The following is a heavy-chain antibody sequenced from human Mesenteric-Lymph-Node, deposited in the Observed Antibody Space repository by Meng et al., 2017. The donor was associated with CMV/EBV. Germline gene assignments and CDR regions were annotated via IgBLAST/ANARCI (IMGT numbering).Heavy chain of an antibody. V-gene: IGHV1-69*01. CDR3: ARVPLYCSSTSCYQPAEYFQH. CDR1: SDA. D-gene: IGHD2-2*01. Sequence: SDAISWVRQAPGQGLEWMGGISPIFGTANYAQKFQGRVTITADESTSTAYMELSSLRSEDTAVYYCARVPLYCSSTSCYQPAEYFQHWGQGTLVTVSS. CDR2: ISPIFGTA. J-gene: IGHJ1*01.